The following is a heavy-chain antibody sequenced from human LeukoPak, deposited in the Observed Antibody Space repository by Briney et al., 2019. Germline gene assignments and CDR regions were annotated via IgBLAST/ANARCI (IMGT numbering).Heavy chain of an antibody. CDR2: ISSNGGST. CDR1: GFTFSSYA. Sequence: QPGRSLRLSCAASGFTFSSYAMHWVRQAPGKGLEYVSAISSNGGSTYYANSVKGRFTISRDNSKNTLYLQMGSLRAEDMAVYYCARDAGYDAFDIWGQGTMVTVSS. J-gene: IGHJ3*02. D-gene: IGHD2-15*01. V-gene: IGHV3-64*01. CDR3: ARDAGYDAFDI.